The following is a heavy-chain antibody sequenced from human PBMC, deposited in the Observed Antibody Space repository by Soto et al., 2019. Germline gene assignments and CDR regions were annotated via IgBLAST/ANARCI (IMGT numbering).Heavy chain of an antibody. CDR3: AVGELSLGLDY. J-gene: IGHJ4*02. Sequence: SETLCLTWTVSGGSISSYDGSWIRQPPGKGLEWIGYIYYSGSTYYNPSLKSRVTISVDTSKNQFSLKLSSVTAADTAVYYCAVGELSLGLDYWGQGTLVTVSS. CDR1: GGSISSYD. V-gene: IGHV4-59*06. CDR2: IYYSGST. D-gene: IGHD3-16*02.